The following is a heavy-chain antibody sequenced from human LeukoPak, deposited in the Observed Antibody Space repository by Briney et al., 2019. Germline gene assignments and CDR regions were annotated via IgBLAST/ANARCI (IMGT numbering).Heavy chain of an antibody. CDR1: GFTFDDYA. V-gene: IGHV3-9*01. D-gene: IGHD3-22*01. J-gene: IGHJ4*02. CDR2: ISWNSGSI. Sequence: GRSLRLSCAASGFTFDDYAMHWVRQAPGKGLEWVSGISWNSGSIGYVDSVKGRFTISRDNAKNSLYLQMNSLRAEDTALYYCAKDLNYYDSSGYAGWGQGTLVTVSS. CDR3: AKDLNYYDSSGYAG.